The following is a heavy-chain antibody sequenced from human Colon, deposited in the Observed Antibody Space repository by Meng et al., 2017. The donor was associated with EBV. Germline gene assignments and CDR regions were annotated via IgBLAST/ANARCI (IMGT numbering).Heavy chain of an antibody. CDR3: ARDRGGLGAFDY. CDR2: IYYSGST. V-gene: IGHV4-30-4*01. J-gene: IGHJ4*02. D-gene: IGHD5-12*01. Sequence: EHSPGSGAGLVKPSQALSLTCTVSGGSISSGDYSWSWIRQPPGEGLEWIGYIYYSGSTYYNPSLKSRVTISVDTSKNQFSLKLSSVTAADTAVYYCARDRGGLGAFDYWGQGTLVTVSS. CDR1: GGSISSGDYS.